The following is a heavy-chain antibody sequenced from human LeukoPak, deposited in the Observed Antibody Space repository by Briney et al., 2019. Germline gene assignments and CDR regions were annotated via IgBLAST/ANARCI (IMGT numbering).Heavy chain of an antibody. CDR1: GGSISSSSYY. CDR2: IYYSGST. V-gene: IGHV4-39*07. CDR3: ARDKGYYDSSGYYYQ. D-gene: IGHD3-22*01. Sequence: SETLSLTCTVSGGSISSSSYYWGWIRQPPGKRLEGIGSIYYSGSTYYNPSLKSRVTISVDTSKNQFSLKLSSVTAADTAVYYCARDKGYYDSSGYYYQWGQGTLVTVSS. J-gene: IGHJ4*02.